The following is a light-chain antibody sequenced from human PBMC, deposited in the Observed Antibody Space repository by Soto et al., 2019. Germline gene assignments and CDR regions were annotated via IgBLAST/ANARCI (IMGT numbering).Light chain of an antibody. V-gene: IGLV2-23*03. J-gene: IGLJ2*01. CDR1: SSDVGNYNL. CDR3: CSSARSGTFYVI. CDR2: EGS. Sequence: QSALTQPASVSGSPGQSITISCTATSSDVGNYNLVSWYQHHPVKAPRLIIYEGSKRPSGVSNRFSGSKSGNTASLTISGLQAEDEAYYYCCSSARSGTFYVIFGGGTKVTVL.